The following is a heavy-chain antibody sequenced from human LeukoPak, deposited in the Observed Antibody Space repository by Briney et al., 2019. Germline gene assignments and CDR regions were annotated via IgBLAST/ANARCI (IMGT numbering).Heavy chain of an antibody. V-gene: IGHV5-51*01. D-gene: IGHD6-6*01. Sequence: GESLKISCKGSGYSFTSYWIGWVRQMPGKGLEWMGIIYPGDSDTRYSPSFQGQVTISADKSISTAYLQWSSLKASDTAMYYCAGSYSSSSVGSFDRFDPWGQGTLVTVSS. CDR2: IYPGDSDT. CDR3: AGSYSSSSVGSFDRFDP. CDR1: GYSFTSYW. J-gene: IGHJ5*02.